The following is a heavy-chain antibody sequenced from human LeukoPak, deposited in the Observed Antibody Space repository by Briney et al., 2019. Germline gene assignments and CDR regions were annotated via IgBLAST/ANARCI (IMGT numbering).Heavy chain of an antibody. V-gene: IGHV4-59*01. Sequence: SETLSLTCTVSGGSISSYYWSWIRQPPGKGLEWIGYIYYSGSTNYNPSLKSRVTISVDTSKNQFSLKLSSATAADTAVYYCARMTAMGLNQDYWGQGTLVTVSS. J-gene: IGHJ4*02. CDR3: ARMTAMGLNQDY. CDR1: GGSISSYY. D-gene: IGHD5-18*01. CDR2: IYYSGST.